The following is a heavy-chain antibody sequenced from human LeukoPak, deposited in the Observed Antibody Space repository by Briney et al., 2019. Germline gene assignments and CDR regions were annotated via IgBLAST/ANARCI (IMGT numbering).Heavy chain of an antibody. CDR2: ISSSGSTI. CDR1: GFTFSDYY. V-gene: IGHV3-11*01. Sequence: GGSLRLSCAASGFTFSDYYMSWIRQAPGKGLEWVSYISSSGSTIYYADSVKGRFTISRDNAKNSLYLQMNSLRAEDTAVYYCAKPLSGYYFSVPFDYWGQGTLVTVSS. D-gene: IGHD3-22*01. J-gene: IGHJ4*02. CDR3: AKPLSGYYFSVPFDY.